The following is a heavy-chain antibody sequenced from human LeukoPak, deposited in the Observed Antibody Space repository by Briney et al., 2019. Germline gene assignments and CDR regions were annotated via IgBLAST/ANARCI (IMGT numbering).Heavy chain of an antibody. CDR2: ISYDGSNK. Sequence: AGRSLRLSCAASGFTFSSYAMHWVRQAPGKGLEWVAVISYDGSNKYYADSVKGRFTISRDNSKNTLYLQMNSLRAEDTAVYYCARAATNGNFDYWGQGTLVTVSS. CDR1: GFTFSSYA. CDR3: ARAATNGNFDY. J-gene: IGHJ4*02. D-gene: IGHD2-15*01. V-gene: IGHV3-30*04.